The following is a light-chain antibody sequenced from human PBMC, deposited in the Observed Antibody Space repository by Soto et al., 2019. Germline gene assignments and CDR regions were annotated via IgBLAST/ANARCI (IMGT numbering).Light chain of an antibody. J-gene: IGLJ1*01. CDR3: AAWDDSLNGYV. CDR1: SSNIGNNA. Sequence: QSVLTQPPSVSAAPRQRVTISCSGSSSNIGNNAVDWYQQLPGKAPKLLIYYDDLLPSGVSDRFSGYKSGTSATLAISGLQSEDEADYYCAAWDDSLNGYVFGTGTKVTVL. V-gene: IGLV1-36*01. CDR2: YDD.